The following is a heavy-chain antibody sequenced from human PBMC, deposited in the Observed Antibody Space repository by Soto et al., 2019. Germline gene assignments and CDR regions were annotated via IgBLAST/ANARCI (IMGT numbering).Heavy chain of an antibody. D-gene: IGHD4-17*01. CDR3: ARVVFAYGDYVGAFDI. Sequence: PGGSLRLSCEASRFIFCSYWMSWVRQAPGKGLEWVANIKPDGSEKYYVDSVKGRFTISRDNAEKLLYLQMNSLRAEDTAVYYCARVVFAYGDYVGAFDIWGQGTMVTVSS. V-gene: IGHV3-7*01. J-gene: IGHJ3*02. CDR1: RFIFCSYW. CDR2: IKPDGSEK.